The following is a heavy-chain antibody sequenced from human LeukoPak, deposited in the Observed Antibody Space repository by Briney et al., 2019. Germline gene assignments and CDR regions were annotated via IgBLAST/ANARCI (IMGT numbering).Heavy chain of an antibody. D-gene: IGHD3-22*01. J-gene: IGHJ4*02. CDR3: AKDLLAGITMIVVVNFDY. CDR2: ISGSGGST. CDR1: GFTFSIYA. V-gene: IGHV3-23*01. Sequence: GGSLRLSCAASGFTFSIYAMSWVRQAPGKGLEWVSAISGSGGSTYYADSVKGRFTISRDNSKNTLYLQMNSLRAEDTAVYYCAKDLLAGITMIVVVNFDYWGQGTLVTVSS.